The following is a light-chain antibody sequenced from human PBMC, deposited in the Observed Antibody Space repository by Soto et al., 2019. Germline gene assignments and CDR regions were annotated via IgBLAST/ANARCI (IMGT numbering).Light chain of an antibody. V-gene: IGKV1-33*01. CDR3: QQYGSLPIT. CDR1: QDIGDS. Sequence: DIQMTQSPSSLSASVGARVTISCQASQDIGDSLNWYQQKEGRTPKLLIYDSLHLEPGVPSRFSGSRSGTRFSLTISSMQPEDVATYFCQQYGSLPITFGQVTQL. CDR2: DSL. J-gene: IGKJ5*01.